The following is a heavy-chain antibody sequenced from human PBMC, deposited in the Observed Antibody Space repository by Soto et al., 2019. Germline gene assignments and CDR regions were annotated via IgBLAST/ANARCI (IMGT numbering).Heavy chain of an antibody. CDR3: ARDFGHYDISNDYYYYYGMDV. Sequence: GASVKVSWKASGYGFTIYYMHWVRQAPGQGLEWMGIINPSGGSTSYAQKFQGRVTMTRDTSTSTVYMELSSLRSEDTAVYYCARDFGHYDISNDYYYYYGMDVWGQGTTVTVSS. CDR1: GYGFTIYY. J-gene: IGHJ6*02. CDR2: INPSGGST. V-gene: IGHV1-46*01. D-gene: IGHD3-9*01.